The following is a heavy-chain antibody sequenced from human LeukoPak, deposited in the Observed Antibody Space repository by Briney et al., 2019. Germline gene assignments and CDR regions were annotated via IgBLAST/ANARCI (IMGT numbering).Heavy chain of an antibody. J-gene: IGHJ6*03. V-gene: IGHV1-8*03. CDR3: ARKAGSSSWYYYYYMDV. Sequence: ASVKVSCKASGYTFTSYDINWVRQATGQGLEWMGWMNPNSGNTGYAQKLQGRVTITRNTSISTAYIELSSLRSEDTAVYYCARKAGSSSWYYYYYMDVWGKGTTVTVSS. D-gene: IGHD6-13*01. CDR1: GYTFTSYD. CDR2: MNPNSGNT.